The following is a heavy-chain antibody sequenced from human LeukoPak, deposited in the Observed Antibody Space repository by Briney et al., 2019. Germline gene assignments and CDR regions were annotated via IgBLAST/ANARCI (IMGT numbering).Heavy chain of an antibody. Sequence: GASVKVSCKASGGTVSSYAISWVRQAPGQGLEWMGRIIAILGIANYAQKFQGRVTITADKSTSTAYMELSSLRSEDTAVYYCERDRYSREPSGNYGMDVWGQGTTVTVSS. CDR2: IIAILGIA. CDR1: GGTVSSYA. V-gene: IGHV1-69*04. CDR3: ERDRYSREPSGNYGMDV. D-gene: IGHD6-13*01. J-gene: IGHJ6*02.